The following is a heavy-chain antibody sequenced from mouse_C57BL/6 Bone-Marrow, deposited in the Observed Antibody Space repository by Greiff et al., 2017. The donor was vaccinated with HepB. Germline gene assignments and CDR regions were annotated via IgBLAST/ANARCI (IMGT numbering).Heavy chain of an antibody. CDR3: ARGRLRRGAWFAY. D-gene: IGHD2-4*01. Sequence: VQLQQPGAELVKPGASVKMSCKASGYTFTSYWITWVKQRPGQGLEWIGDMYPGSGSTNYNEKFKSKATLTVETSSSTAYMQLSSLTSEDSAVYYCARGRLRRGAWFAYWGQGTLVTVSA. J-gene: IGHJ3*01. V-gene: IGHV1-55*01. CDR1: GYTFTSYW. CDR2: MYPGSGST.